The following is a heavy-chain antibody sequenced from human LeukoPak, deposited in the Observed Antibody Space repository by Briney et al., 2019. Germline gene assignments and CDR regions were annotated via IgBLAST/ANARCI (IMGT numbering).Heavy chain of an antibody. J-gene: IGHJ4*02. Sequence: GGSLRLSCAASGFTFSSYSMNWVRQAPGKGLEWVSSISSSSSYIYYADSVKGRFTISRDNAKNSLYLQMNSLKTEDTAVYYCTTDFWNYETYYFDYWGQGTLVTVSS. CDR2: ISSSSSYI. CDR1: GFTFSSYS. CDR3: TTDFWNYETYYFDY. V-gene: IGHV3-21*03. D-gene: IGHD1-7*01.